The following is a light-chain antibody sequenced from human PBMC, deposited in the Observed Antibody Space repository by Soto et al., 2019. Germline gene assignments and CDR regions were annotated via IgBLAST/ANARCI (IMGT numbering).Light chain of an antibody. V-gene: IGLV2-14*03. J-gene: IGLJ1*01. CDR1: SSDVGGYNY. Sequence: QSALTQPASVSGSPGQSITISCTGTSSDVGGYNYVSWYQHHPGKAPKLLIYDVSNRPSGVSNLFSGSKSDNTASLPISGLQPEDEADYYCSSYTTSNTRQIVFGTGTKLTVL. CDR2: DVS. CDR3: SSYTTSNTRQIV.